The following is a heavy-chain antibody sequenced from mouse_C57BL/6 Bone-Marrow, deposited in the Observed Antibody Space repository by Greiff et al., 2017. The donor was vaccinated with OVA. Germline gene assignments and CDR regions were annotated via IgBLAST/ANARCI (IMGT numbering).Heavy chain of an antibody. CDR2: ISDGGSYT. CDR3: ARDKPPSGCYWDLDV. Sequence: VQLKESGGGLVKPGGSLTLSCAASGFTFSSYAMSWVRQTPEKRLEWVATISDGGSYTDYPDNVKGRFTISRDNAKNNLYLQMSHLKSEDTAMYYCARDKPPSGCYWDLDVWGTGTTVTVSS. V-gene: IGHV5-4*01. CDR1: GFTFSSYA. J-gene: IGHJ1*03.